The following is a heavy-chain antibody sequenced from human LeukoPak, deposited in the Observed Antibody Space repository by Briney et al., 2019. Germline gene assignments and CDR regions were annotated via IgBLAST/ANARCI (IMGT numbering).Heavy chain of an antibody. CDR3: AGARGYSYGSTFDY. D-gene: IGHD5-18*01. CDR1: GGSISSSTDY. V-gene: IGHV4-39*07. J-gene: IGHJ4*02. CDR2: IYYHENT. Sequence: SETLSLTCTVSGGSISSSTDYWGWIRQAPGKGLEWIGSIYYHENTYYNSSLKSRVTISVDTSKNQFSLKLSSVTAADTAVYYCAGARGYSYGSTFDYWGQGTLVTVSS.